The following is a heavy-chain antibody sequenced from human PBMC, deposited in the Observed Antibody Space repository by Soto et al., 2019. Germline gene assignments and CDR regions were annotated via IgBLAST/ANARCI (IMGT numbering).Heavy chain of an antibody. CDR3: ARDGYSGSGEDYYYYGMDV. CDR1: GYTFTGYY. CDR2: INPNSGGT. Sequence: ASLKVSCKASGYTFTGYYMHWVRQAPGQGLEWMGWINPNSGGTNYAQKFQGWVTMTRDTSISTAYMELSRLRSDDTAVYYCARDGYSGSGEDYYYYGMDVWGQGTTVTVSS. V-gene: IGHV1-2*04. D-gene: IGHD5-18*01. J-gene: IGHJ6*02.